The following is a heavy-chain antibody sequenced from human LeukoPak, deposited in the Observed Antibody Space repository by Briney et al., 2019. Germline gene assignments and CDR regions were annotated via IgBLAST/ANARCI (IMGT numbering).Heavy chain of an antibody. CDR1: GGSISSYY. CDR2: IYTRGST. V-gene: IGHV4-4*07. CDR3: ARDTRIAAAGTYRGGYGMDV. J-gene: IGHJ6*02. D-gene: IGHD6-13*01. Sequence: KASETLSLTCTVSGGSISSYYWSWIRQPAGKGLEWIGRIYTRGSTNYNPSLKSRVTMSVDTSKNQFSLKLSSVTAADTAVYYCARDTRIAAAGTYRGGYGMDVWGQGTTVTVSS.